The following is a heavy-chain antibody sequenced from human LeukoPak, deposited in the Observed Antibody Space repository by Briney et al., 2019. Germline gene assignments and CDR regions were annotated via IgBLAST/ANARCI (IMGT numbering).Heavy chain of an antibody. CDR1: GGSFSGYY. V-gene: IGHV4-34*01. D-gene: IGHD2-2*01. CDR2: INHSGST. CDR3: ARARGRYCSSTSCYSNWFDP. J-gene: IGHJ5*02. Sequence: PSETLSLTCAVYGGSFSGYYWSWIRQPPGKGLEWIGEINHSGSTNYNPSLKSRVTIPVDTSKNQFSLKLSSVTAADTAVYYCARARGRYCSSTSCYSNWFDPWGQGTLVTVSS.